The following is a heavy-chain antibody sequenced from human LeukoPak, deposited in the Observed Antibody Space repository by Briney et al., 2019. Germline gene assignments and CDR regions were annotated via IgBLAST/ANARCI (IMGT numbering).Heavy chain of an antibody. V-gene: IGHV3-48*03. D-gene: IGHD3-10*01. Sequence: GGSLRLSCAASGFIFSSYEMHWVRQAPGKELEWVSHITSSGTTIYYADSVKGRFTISRDNAKNSLYLQMNSLRAEDTAVYYCARDMGVIFSVFDYWGQGTLVTVSS. CDR2: ITSSGTTI. CDR1: GFIFSSYE. J-gene: IGHJ4*02. CDR3: ARDMGVIFSVFDY.